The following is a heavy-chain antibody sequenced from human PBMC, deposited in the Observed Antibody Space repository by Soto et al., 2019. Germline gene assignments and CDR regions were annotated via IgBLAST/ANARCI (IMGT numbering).Heavy chain of an antibody. J-gene: IGHJ6*01. V-gene: IGHV4-30-4*01. CDR1: GGSISSGDYY. CDR3: ARGSRGNYYYGMDV. Sequence: SETLSLTCTVSGGSISSGDYYWSWIRQPPGKGLEWIGYIYYSGSTYYNPSLKSRVTISVDTSKNQFSLKLSSVTAADTAVYYCARGSRGNYYYGMDVWGQGTTVTVSS. D-gene: IGHD3-10*01. CDR2: IYYSGST.